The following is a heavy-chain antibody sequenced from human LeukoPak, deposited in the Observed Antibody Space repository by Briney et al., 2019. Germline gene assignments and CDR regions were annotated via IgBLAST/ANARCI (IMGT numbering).Heavy chain of an antibody. CDR2: IRYDGSNK. D-gene: IGHD3-22*01. CDR1: GFIFNSYG. Sequence: GGSLRLSCAASGFIFNSYGMHWVRQAPGKGLEWVAFIRYDGSNKYYADSVKGRFTISRDNSKNTLYLQMNSLRVEDAAVYYCATLPYYYDSSGSYYFDYWGQGTLVTVSS. CDR3: ATLPYYYDSSGSYYFDY. J-gene: IGHJ4*02. V-gene: IGHV3-30*02.